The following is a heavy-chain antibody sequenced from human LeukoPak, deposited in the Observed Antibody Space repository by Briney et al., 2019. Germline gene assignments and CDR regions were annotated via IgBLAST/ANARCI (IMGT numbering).Heavy chain of an antibody. CDR2: VSGGGGST. CDR3: AKPTYDFWSGYYTGIDY. J-gene: IGHJ4*02. Sequence: GGSLRLSCAASEFTFSSYAMSWVRQAPGKGLEWVSAVSGGGGSTDYADSVKGRFTIFRENSKNTLYLQMNSLRAEDTAVYYCAKPTYDFWSGYYTGIDYWGQGTLVTVSS. CDR1: EFTFSSYA. V-gene: IGHV3-23*01. D-gene: IGHD3-3*01.